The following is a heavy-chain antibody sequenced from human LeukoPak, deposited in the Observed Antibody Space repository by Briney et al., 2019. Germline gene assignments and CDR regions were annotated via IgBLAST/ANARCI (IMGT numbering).Heavy chain of an antibody. J-gene: IGHJ4*02. D-gene: IGHD3-16*01. CDR3: ARASWVSSTDAVR. Sequence: GGSLRLSCAASGLSFSSFAMRWVRQGPARGLEWVSSIRGNGETFNADSVKGRFTLSSDSSRNTVYFQLNNLRVEDTAIYYCARASWVSSTDAVRWGQGTLVTVSS. CDR2: IRGNGET. V-gene: IGHV3-23*01. CDR1: GLSFSSFA.